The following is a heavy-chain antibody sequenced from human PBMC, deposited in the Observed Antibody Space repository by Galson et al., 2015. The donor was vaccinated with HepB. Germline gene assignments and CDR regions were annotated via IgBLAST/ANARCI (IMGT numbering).Heavy chain of an antibody. D-gene: IGHD6-19*01. J-gene: IGHJ4*02. V-gene: IGHV3-30*04. CDR3: TSPPSGATRGWLVNWSFDY. Sequence: SLRLSCAASGFTFSSYAMHWVRQAPGKGLEWVAVISYDGSNKYYADSVKGRFTISRDNSKNTLYLQMNSLRAEDTAVYYCTSPPSGATRGWLVNWSFDYWGQGTLVTVPS. CDR1: GFTFSSYA. CDR2: ISYDGSNK.